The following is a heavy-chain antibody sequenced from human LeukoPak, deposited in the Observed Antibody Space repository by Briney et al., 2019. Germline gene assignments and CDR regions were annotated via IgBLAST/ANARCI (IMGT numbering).Heavy chain of an antibody. D-gene: IGHD3-10*01. Sequence: ASVKVSCKASGYTFTGYYMHWVRQAPGQGLEWMGWINPNSGGTNYAQKFQGRVTMTRDTSISTAYMELSSLRSEDTAVYYCATPNHPSHYGSGSYWYYWGQGTLVTVSS. V-gene: IGHV1-2*02. CDR3: ATPNHPSHYGSGSYWYY. J-gene: IGHJ4*02. CDR2: INPNSGGT. CDR1: GYTFTGYY.